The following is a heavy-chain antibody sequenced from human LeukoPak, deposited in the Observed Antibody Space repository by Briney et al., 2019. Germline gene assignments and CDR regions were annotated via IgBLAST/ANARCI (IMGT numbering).Heavy chain of an antibody. J-gene: IGHJ3*02. CDR3: ARDLDDYGAFDI. V-gene: IGHV4-59*01. CDR1: GGSISSYY. D-gene: IGHD4-17*01. Sequence: SETLSLTCTVSGGSISSYYWSWIRQSPGKGLEWIGYIYYSGSTSYNPSLKSRGTISVDTSKNQFSLKLSSVTAADTAVYYCARDLDDYGAFDIWGQGAMVTVSS. CDR2: IYYSGST.